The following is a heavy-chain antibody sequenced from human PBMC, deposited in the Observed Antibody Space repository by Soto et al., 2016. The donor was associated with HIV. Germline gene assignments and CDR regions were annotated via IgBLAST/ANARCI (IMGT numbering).Heavy chain of an antibody. D-gene: IGHD3-22*01. CDR3: AKDQHSRGVTMIVVALGYFDY. V-gene: IGHV3-23*04. J-gene: IGHJ4*02. CDR2: ISGSGGST. Sequence: EVHLVESGGGLVQPGGSLRLSCAASGFTFSSYAMSWVRQAPGKGLEWVSAISGSGGSTYYADSVKGRFTISRDNSKNTLYLQMNSLRAEDTAVYYCAKDQHSRGVTMIVVALGYFDYWGQGTLVTVSS. CDR1: GFTFSSYA.